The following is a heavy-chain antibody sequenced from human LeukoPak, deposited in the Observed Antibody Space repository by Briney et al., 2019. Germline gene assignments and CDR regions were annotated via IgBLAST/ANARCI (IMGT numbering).Heavy chain of an antibody. J-gene: IGHJ2*01. D-gene: IGHD3-3*01. Sequence: PSETLSLTCTVSGDSISSGGYYWSWLRQHPGKGLEWIGYNSYYNPALKSRVTISVDTSKNQFSLNLSSVTAADTAVYYCARAILTPSGYVWHFDLWGRGTLVTVSS. CDR3: ARAILTPSGYVWHFDL. CDR1: GDSISSGGYY. V-gene: IGHV4-31*03. CDR2: NS.